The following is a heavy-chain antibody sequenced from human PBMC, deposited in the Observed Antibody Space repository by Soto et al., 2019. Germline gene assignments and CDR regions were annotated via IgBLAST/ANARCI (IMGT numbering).Heavy chain of an antibody. CDR2: IKRDGSTT. CDR1: GFTFSDYW. J-gene: IGHJ6*03. CDR3: ARGAIKYYYEDV. Sequence: PGGSLRLSCAASGFTFSDYWMHWVRQAPGKGLEWVSRIKRDGSTTNYADSVKGRFTISRDNAKNTLYLEMNSPRVEDTADYYCARGAIKYYYEDVWGKGTTVTVSS. V-gene: IGHV3-74*01.